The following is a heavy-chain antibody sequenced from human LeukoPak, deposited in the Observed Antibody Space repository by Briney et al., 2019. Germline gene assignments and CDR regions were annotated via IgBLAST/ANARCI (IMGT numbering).Heavy chain of an antibody. CDR2: ISSSSYI. V-gene: IGHV3-21*01. CDR3: ARVALVSGPSYGSESEAADY. J-gene: IGHJ4*02. CDR1: GFTFSSYS. Sequence: GGSLRLSCAASGFTFSSYSMNWVRQAPGKGLEWVSSISSSSYIYYADSVRGRFTISRDNPKNSLYLQMNSLRAEDTAVYYCARVALVSGPSYGSESEAADYWGQGTLVTVSS. D-gene: IGHD3-10*01.